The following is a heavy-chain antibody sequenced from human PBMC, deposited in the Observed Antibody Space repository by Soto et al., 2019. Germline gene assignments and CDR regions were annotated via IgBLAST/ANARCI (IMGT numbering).Heavy chain of an antibody. V-gene: IGHV4-39*01. Sequence: SETLSLTCTVSGGSISSGPYSWGWIRQPPGKGLEWIGTFYYSGSTNYNPSLESRVTISVDTSKNQFSLKVSSVTAADTAVYYCARLRGYCSSTSCYGYYGMDVWGQGTTVTVFS. CDR1: GGSISSGPYS. D-gene: IGHD2-2*01. CDR3: ARLRGYCSSTSCYGYYGMDV. CDR2: FYYSGST. J-gene: IGHJ6*02.